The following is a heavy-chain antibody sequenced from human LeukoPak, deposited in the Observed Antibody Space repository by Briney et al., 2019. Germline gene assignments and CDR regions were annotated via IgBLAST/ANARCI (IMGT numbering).Heavy chain of an antibody. V-gene: IGHV1-69*06. CDR3: ARDGDGSGSYYNVYWFDP. CDR2: IIPIFGTA. CDR1: GYTFTSYG. Sequence: GASVKVSCKASGYTFTSYGISWVRQAPGQGLEWMGGIIPIFGTANYAQKFQGRVTITADKSTSTAYMELSSLRSEDTAVYYCARDGDGSGSYYNVYWFDPWGQGTLVTVSS. D-gene: IGHD3-10*01. J-gene: IGHJ5*02.